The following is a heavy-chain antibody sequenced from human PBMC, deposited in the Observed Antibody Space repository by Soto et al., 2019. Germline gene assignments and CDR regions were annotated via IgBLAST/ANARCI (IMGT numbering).Heavy chain of an antibody. D-gene: IGHD3-10*01. J-gene: IGHJ6*02. Sequence: PSETLSLTCAVYGGSFSGYYWSWIRQPPGKGLEWIGEINHSGSTNYNPSLKSRVTISVDTSKNQFSLKLSSVTAADTAVYYCASGMIYGSGRYYYYGMDVWGQGTTVTVSS. CDR1: GGSFSGYY. V-gene: IGHV4-34*01. CDR3: ASGMIYGSGRYYYYGMDV. CDR2: INHSGST.